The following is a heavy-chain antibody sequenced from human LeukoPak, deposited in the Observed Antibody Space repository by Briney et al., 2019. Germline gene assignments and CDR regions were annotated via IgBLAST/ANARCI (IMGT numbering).Heavy chain of an antibody. CDR2: ISVDGSA. CDR3: ALRIAASDFDY. CDR1: GGTVRNNY. Sequence: GESLRLSCAASGGTVRNNYRSWVRQAPGKGLEWVGVISVDGSASYADSLRGRFTISRDNSKNTLYLHMNTLRAADTAVYYCALRIAASDFDYWGQGTLVTVSS. D-gene: IGHD6-13*01. V-gene: IGHV3-53*01. J-gene: IGHJ4*02.